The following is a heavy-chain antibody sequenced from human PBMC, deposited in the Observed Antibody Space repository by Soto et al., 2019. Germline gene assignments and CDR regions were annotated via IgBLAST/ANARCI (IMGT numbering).Heavy chain of an antibody. J-gene: IGHJ4*02. V-gene: IGHV4-39*01. CDR3: ARQIRYTYGYFPRYIDDF. CDR2: IYYSGNT. CDR1: GASISSDNYY. Sequence: SETLSLTCSVSGASISSDNYYWGWIRQTPGQGLEWIGSIYYSGNTYYNPSLKSRLTISVDTSKSQFSLTLSSVTAADSAMYFCARQIRYTYGYFPRYIDDFWGQGTLVTVSS. D-gene: IGHD5-18*01.